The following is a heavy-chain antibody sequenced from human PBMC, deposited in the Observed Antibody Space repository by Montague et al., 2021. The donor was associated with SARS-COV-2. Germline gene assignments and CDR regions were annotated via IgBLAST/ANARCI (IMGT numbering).Heavy chain of an antibody. V-gene: IGHV1-46*01. Sequence: SVKVSCKASGYTFTSYYIHWVRQAPGQGLEWLGVINPSGGDSTYAQRFQGRVTMTRDTSTSTVYMELSSLRSEDTAVYYCARGISLFDPWGQGTLVTVSS. CDR1: GYTFTSYY. J-gene: IGHJ5*02. CDR2: INPSGGDS. CDR3: ARGISLFDP.